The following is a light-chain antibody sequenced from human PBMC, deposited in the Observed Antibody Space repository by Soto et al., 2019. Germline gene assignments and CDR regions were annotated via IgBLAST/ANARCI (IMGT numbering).Light chain of an antibody. Sequence: AMTQSSSPSGTPGQSVTISCTGTSSDIGGYNSVSWYQQHPGKAPKVMIYDVTKRPSGVPDRFSGSKSGNTASLTVSALQAEDEADYYCSSFTDGNNLVFGTGTKVTVL. V-gene: IGLV2-8*01. J-gene: IGLJ1*01. CDR1: SSDIGGYNS. CDR3: SSFTDGNNLV. CDR2: DVT.